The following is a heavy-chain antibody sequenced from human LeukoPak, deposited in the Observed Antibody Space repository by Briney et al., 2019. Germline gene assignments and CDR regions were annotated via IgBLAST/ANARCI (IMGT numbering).Heavy chain of an antibody. Sequence: ASVKVSCKASGHTFTGYYMHWVRQAPGQGLEWMGWISAYNGNTNYAQKLQGRVTMTTDTSTTTAYMELRSLRSDDTAVYYCAGYYYDSSGYHYWGQGTLVTVSS. CDR3: AGYYYDSSGYHY. CDR2: ISAYNGNT. V-gene: IGHV1-18*01. D-gene: IGHD3-22*01. CDR1: GHTFTGYY. J-gene: IGHJ4*02.